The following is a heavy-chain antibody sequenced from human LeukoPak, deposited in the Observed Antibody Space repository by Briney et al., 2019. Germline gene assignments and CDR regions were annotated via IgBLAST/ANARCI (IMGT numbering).Heavy chain of an antibody. Sequence: SETLSLTCTVSGGSVSSSTYYGGWIRQPPGKVLQWIVSFYYSGSAHYNPSLKSRVTISVDTSKNQFSLKLSSVTAADTAVYYCAKPYSGGWRGGFDYWGQGTLVTVSS. CDR2: FYYSGSA. J-gene: IGHJ4*02. CDR1: GGSVSSSTYY. D-gene: IGHD6-19*01. CDR3: AKPYSGGWRGGFDY. V-gene: IGHV4-39*01.